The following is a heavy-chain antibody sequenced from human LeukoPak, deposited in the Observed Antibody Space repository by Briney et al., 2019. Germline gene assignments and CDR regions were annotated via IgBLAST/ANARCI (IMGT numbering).Heavy chain of an antibody. CDR3: AKDRIVGATTSYDYFDY. V-gene: IGHV3-23*01. J-gene: IGHJ4*02. Sequence: GGSLRLSCAASGFTFSSYAMSWVRRAPGKGLEWVSAISGSGVTTYYADSVKGRFTISRDNSKNTLYLQMNSLRVEDTAVYYCAKDRIVGATTSYDYFDYWGQGTLVTVSS. CDR1: GFTFSSYA. D-gene: IGHD1-26*01. CDR2: ISGSGVTT.